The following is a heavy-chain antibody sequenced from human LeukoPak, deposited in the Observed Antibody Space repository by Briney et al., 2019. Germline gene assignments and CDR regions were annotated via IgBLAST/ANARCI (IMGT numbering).Heavy chain of an antibody. Sequence: SETLSLTCAVSGGSISSGGYSWSWIRQPPGKGLEWIGYIYHGGSTYYNPSLKSRVTISVDRSKNQFSLKLSSVTAADTAVYYCARESTGEWGQGTLVTVSS. D-gene: IGHD2-2*01. CDR1: GGSISSGGYS. J-gene: IGHJ4*02. V-gene: IGHV4-30-2*01. CDR2: IYHGGST. CDR3: ARESTGE.